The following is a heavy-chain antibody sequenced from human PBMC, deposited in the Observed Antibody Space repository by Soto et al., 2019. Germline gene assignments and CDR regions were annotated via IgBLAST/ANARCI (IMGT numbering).Heavy chain of an antibody. Sequence: SQTLSLTCAISGDSVSSNSAAWNWIRQSPSRGLEWLGRTYYRSKWYNDYAVSVKSRITINPDTSKNQFSLQLNSVTPEDTAVYYCARVLAVYDFWRGSLYYYGMDVWGQGTTVT. V-gene: IGHV6-1*01. CDR2: TYYRSKWYN. J-gene: IGHJ6*02. CDR3: ARVLAVYDFWRGSLYYYGMDV. CDR1: GDSVSSNSAA. D-gene: IGHD3-3*01.